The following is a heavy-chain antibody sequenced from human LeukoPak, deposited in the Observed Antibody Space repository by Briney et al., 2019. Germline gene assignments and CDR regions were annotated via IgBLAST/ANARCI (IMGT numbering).Heavy chain of an antibody. CDR3: ARAPYGDSLLGFDY. D-gene: IGHD4-17*01. CDR1: GGTFSSYA. Sequence: ASVKVSCKASGGTFSSYAISWVRQAPEQGLEWMGGIIPIFGTANYAQKFQGRVTITADESTSTAYMELSSLRSEDTAVYYCARAPYGDSLLGFDYWGQGTLVTVSS. CDR2: IIPIFGTA. V-gene: IGHV1-69*13. J-gene: IGHJ4*02.